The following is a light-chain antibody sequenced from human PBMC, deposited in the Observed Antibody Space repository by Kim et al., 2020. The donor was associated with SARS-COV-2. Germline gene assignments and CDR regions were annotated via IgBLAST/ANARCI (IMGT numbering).Light chain of an antibody. J-gene: IGKJ4*01. CDR1: HDISTF. CDR2: SAS. V-gene: IGKV1-12*01. CDR3: QQPTSFPLT. Sequence: DSAGDRVSYACRASHDISTFLAWYQQRPGRAPKLLIYSASNLESGVTSRFSGSGSGTEFTLTISSLQPEDIATYYCQQPTSFPLTFGGGTKVDIK.